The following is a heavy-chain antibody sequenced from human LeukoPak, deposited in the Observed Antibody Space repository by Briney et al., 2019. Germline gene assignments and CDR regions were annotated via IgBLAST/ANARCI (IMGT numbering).Heavy chain of an antibody. CDR2: INPNSGGT. Sequence: AASVEVSCKASGYTFTGYYMHWVRQAPGQGLEWMGWINPNSGGTNYAQKFQGRVTMTRDTSISTAYMELSRLRSDDTAVYYCARGGSSSWYSYNWFDPWGQGTLVTVSS. CDR3: ARGGSSSWYSYNWFDP. CDR1: GYTFTGYY. D-gene: IGHD6-13*01. V-gene: IGHV1-2*02. J-gene: IGHJ5*02.